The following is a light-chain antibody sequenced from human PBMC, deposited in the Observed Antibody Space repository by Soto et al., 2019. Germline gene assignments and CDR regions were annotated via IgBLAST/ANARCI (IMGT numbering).Light chain of an antibody. CDR1: QGISSF. Sequence: DAQLTQSPSSLSASLGDRLTITCRASQGISSFLAWYQQIPGKVPKLLLYSASTLQSGVPSRFSGSGSGTDFTLTISSLQPEDVAIYYCQKYNSGPLTFGGGTKVDI. V-gene: IGKV1-27*01. J-gene: IGKJ4*01. CDR3: QKYNSGPLT. CDR2: SAS.